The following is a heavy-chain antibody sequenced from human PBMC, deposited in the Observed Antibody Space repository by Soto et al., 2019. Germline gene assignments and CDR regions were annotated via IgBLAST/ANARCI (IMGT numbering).Heavy chain of an antibody. CDR1: GFTFSSYS. D-gene: IGHD6-25*01. CDR3: ARSAAAAPDL. V-gene: IGHV3-21*01. J-gene: IGHJ5*02. CDR2: ISSSSSYI. Sequence: EVQLVESGGGLVKPGGSLRLSCAASGFTFSSYSMNWVRQAPGKGLEWVSSISSSSSYIYYADSVKGRFTISRDNAKNSLYLQMNSLTAEDTAVYYCARSAAAAPDLWGQGTLVTVSS.